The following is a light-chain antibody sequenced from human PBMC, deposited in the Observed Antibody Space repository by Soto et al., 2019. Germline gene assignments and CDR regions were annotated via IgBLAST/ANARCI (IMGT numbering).Light chain of an antibody. CDR2: DNN. V-gene: IGLV1-51*01. J-gene: IGLJ2*01. CDR1: SSNIGKNS. CDR3: GTWDSSLTAVV. Sequence: QSVLTQPPSVSAAPGQKVTISCSGSSSNIGKNSVSWYQQLPGTAPKLLIYDNNKRASGIPDRLSGSKSGTSATLGITGLQTGDEADYYCGTWDSSLTAVVFGGGTKLTVL.